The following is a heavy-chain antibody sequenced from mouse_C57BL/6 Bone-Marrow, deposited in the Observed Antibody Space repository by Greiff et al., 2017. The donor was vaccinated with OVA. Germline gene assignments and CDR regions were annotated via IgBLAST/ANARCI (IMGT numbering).Heavy chain of an antibody. CDR2: INPNNGGT. V-gene: IGHV1-26*01. CDR1: GYTFTDYY. Sequence: EVQLQQSGPELVKPGASVKISCKASGYTFTDYYMNWVKQSHGKSLEWIGDINPNNGGTSYNQKFKGKATLTVDKSSSTAYMELRSLTSEDSAVYYCARLSYDDYFDYWGQGTTLTVSS. D-gene: IGHD2-3*01. J-gene: IGHJ2*01. CDR3: ARLSYDDYFDY.